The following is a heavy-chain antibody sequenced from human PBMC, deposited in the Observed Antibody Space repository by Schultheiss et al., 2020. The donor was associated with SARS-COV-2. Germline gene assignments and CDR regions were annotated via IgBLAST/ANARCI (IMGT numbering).Heavy chain of an antibody. V-gene: IGHV3-74*01. CDR1: GFTFSDYW. D-gene: IGHD6-19*01. J-gene: IGHJ4*02. CDR3: AKRYNSGWYSHFDA. Sequence: GGSLRLSCAASGFTFSDYWMHWVRQAPGKGLVWVSRINSDGSSTSYADSVKGRFAISRDNSKNTLYLQMNSLRTEDTAVYYCAKRYNSGWYSHFDAWGQGTLVTVSS. CDR2: INSDGSST.